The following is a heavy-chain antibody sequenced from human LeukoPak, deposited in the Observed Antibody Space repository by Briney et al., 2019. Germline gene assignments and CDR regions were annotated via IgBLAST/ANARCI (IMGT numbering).Heavy chain of an antibody. CDR3: AKSNGYGLIDI. V-gene: IGHV4-59*12. CDR2: IFYSGST. Sequence: SETLSLTCTVSGGSISTYYWGWVRQPPGKALEWIGNIFYSGSTYYSPSLKSRVTISLDTSRNQFSLKLNSVTAADTAVYYCAKSNGYGLIDIWGQGTMVTVSS. D-gene: IGHD3-22*01. CDR1: GGSISTYY. J-gene: IGHJ3*02.